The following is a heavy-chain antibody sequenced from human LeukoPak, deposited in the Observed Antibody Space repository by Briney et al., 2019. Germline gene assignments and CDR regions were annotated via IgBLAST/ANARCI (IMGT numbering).Heavy chain of an antibody. J-gene: IGHJ4*02. CDR2: ISAYNGNT. CDR1: GYTFTSYG. Sequence: ASVKVSCKASGYTFTSYGISWVRQAPGQGLEWMGWISAYNGNTNYAQKLQGRVTMTTDTSTSTAYMELRSLRSDDTAVYYCARGDGWDYYDSSGPHLDYWAREPWSPSPQ. CDR3: ARGDGWDYYDSSGPHLDY. V-gene: IGHV1-18*01. D-gene: IGHD3-22*01.